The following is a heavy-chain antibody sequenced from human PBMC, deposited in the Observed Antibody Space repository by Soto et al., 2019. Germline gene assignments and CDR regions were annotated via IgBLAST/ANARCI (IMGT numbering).Heavy chain of an antibody. CDR3: ARGNSPYSSGWYPYYYYGMDV. CDR2: ISAYNGNT. Sequence: QVQLVQSGAEVKKPGASVKVSCKASGYTFTSYGISWVRQAPGQGLEWMGWISAYNGNTNYAQKLQGRVTMTTDTSTSTAYMELRSLRSDDTAVYYCARGNSPYSSGWYPYYYYGMDVWGQGTTVIVSS. V-gene: IGHV1-18*01. CDR1: GYTFTSYG. D-gene: IGHD6-19*01. J-gene: IGHJ6*02.